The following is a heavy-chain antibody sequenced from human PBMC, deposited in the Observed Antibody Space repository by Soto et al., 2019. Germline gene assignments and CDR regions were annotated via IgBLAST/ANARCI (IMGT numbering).Heavy chain of an antibody. CDR1: GFTLSSYW. CDR3: ARVTSMNPFDD. CDR2: VNSDETIT. J-gene: IGHJ4*02. Sequence: EVQLVESGGGLVQPGGSLRLSCAASGFTLSSYWMHWVRQAPGKGLVWVSRVNSDETITTDGDSVNGRFTISRDNAKNTRYLQMNSLRVEDTAVYYCARVTSMNPFDDWGQGTLVTVSS. V-gene: IGHV3-74*01. D-gene: IGHD2-21*02.